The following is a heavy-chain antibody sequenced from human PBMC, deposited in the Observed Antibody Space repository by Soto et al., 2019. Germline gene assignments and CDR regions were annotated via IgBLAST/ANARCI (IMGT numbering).Heavy chain of an antibody. J-gene: IGHJ5*02. CDR2: IYHSGST. V-gene: IGHV4-39*01. CDR1: GGSISSSSYY. CDR3: ARQGCSGGSCYSSWFDP. D-gene: IGHD2-15*01. Sequence: SETLSLTCTVSGGSISSSSYYWGWIRQPPGKGLEWIGSIYHSGSTYYNPSLKSRVTISVDTSKNQFSLKLSSVTAADTAVYYCARQGCSGGSCYSSWFDPWGQGTLVTVSS.